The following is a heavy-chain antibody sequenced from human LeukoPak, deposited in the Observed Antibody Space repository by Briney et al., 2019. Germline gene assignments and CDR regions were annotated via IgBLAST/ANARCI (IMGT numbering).Heavy chain of an antibody. CDR1: GYSISSGYY. J-gene: IGHJ4*02. Sequence: SETLSLTCTVSGYSISSGYYWGWIRQPPGKGLEWIGSIYHSGSTYYNPSLKSRVTISVDTSKNQFSLKLSSVTAADTAVYYCARDHPPTVVVPAAMFDYWGQGTLVTVSS. CDR3: ARDHPPTVVVPAAMFDY. D-gene: IGHD2-2*01. V-gene: IGHV4-38-2*02. CDR2: IYHSGST.